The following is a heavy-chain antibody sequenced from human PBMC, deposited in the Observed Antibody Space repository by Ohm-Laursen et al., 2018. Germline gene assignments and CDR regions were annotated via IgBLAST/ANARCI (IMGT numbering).Heavy chain of an antibody. CDR2: MNPKSGDT. V-gene: IGHV1-8*01. CDR1: GYTFINYD. CDR3: ARGRLSGTRRALDI. Sequence: SVKVSCKTSGYTFINYDIHWVRQASGQGLEWMGWMNPKSGDTSYAHKFQGRVTMARNASISTANMEMSSLRSEDTAVYYCARGRLSGTRRALDIWGQGTMVTVSS. D-gene: IGHD1-7*01. J-gene: IGHJ3*02.